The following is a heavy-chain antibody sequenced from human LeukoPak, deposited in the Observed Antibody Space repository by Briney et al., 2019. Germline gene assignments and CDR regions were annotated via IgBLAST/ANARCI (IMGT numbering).Heavy chain of an antibody. V-gene: IGHV4-61*02. D-gene: IGHD4-17*01. J-gene: IGHJ4*02. Sequence: SETLSLTCTVSGGSISSGNYYWSWIRQPAGKGLEWIGRIYTSGSTNYNPSLKSRVTISVDTSKNQFSLKLSSVTAADTAVYYCARQADLDYGDYVGSEFDYWGQGTLVTVSS. CDR1: GGSISSGNYY. CDR2: IYTSGST. CDR3: ARQADLDYGDYVGSEFDY.